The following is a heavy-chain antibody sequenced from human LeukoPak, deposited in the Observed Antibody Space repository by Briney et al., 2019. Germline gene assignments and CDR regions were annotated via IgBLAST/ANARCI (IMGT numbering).Heavy chain of an antibody. CDR2: IYYSGST. CDR1: GGSISSSSYY. CDR3: ARHFDWLSHDAFDI. Sequence: PSETLSLTCTVSGGSISSSSYYWGWIRQPPGKGLEWIGYIYYSGSTNYNPSLKSRVTISVDTSKNQFSLKLSSVTAADTAVYYCARHFDWLSHDAFDIWGQGTMVTVSS. D-gene: IGHD3-9*01. V-gene: IGHV4-61*05. J-gene: IGHJ3*02.